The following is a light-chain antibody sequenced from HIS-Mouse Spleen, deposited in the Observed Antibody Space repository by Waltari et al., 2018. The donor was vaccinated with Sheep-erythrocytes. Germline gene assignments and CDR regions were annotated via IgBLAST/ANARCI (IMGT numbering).Light chain of an antibody. CDR3: QQSYSTPWT. CDR2: AAS. J-gene: IGKJ1*01. CDR1: QGISSY. V-gene: IGKV1-8*01. Sequence: AIRMTQSPSSFSASTGDRVTITCRASQGISSYLAWYQQKPRKAPKLLIYAASTLQSGVPSRFSGSGSGTDFTLTISSLQPEDFATYYCQQSYSTPWTFGQGTKVEIK.